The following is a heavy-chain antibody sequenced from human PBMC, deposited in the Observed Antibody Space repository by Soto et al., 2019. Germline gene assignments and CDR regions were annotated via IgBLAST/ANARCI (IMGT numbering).Heavy chain of an antibody. D-gene: IGHD6-13*01. CDR2: IVPIYRTA. CDR1: GGTFSSYR. V-gene: IGHV1-69*13. CDR3: VRDSGAKLSSS. Sequence: SVKVSCKASGGTFSSYRINWVRQAPGQGLEWVGGIVPIYRTADYAQKFQGRVTITADESARTSYMELRSLKSQDTAAYYCVRDSGAKLSSSWGQGTLVTVSS. J-gene: IGHJ4*02.